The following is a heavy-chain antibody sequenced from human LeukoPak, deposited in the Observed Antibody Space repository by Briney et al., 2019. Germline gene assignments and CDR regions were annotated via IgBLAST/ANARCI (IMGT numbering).Heavy chain of an antibody. CDR2: IIPIFGTA. CDR1: GGTFSSYA. Sequence: GASVKVSCKASGGTFSSYAISWVRQAPGQGLEWMGGIIPIFGTANYAQKFQGRVTITADKSTSTAYMELSSLRSEDTAVYYCARAPPYDFWSGPDDYWGQGTLVTVSS. D-gene: IGHD3-3*01. J-gene: IGHJ4*02. V-gene: IGHV1-69*06. CDR3: ARAPPYDFWSGPDDY.